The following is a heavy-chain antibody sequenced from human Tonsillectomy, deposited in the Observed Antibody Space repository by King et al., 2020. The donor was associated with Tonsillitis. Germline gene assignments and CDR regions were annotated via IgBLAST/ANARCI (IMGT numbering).Heavy chain of an antibody. J-gene: IGHJ4*02. CDR3: AKGTYYYDSSGLTPFDY. Sequence: VQLVESGGGLVQPGGSLRLSCAASGFTFSCYAMSWVRQAPGKGLEWVSAISGSGGSTYYADSVKGRFTISRDNSKNTLYLQMNSLRAEDTAVYYCAKGTYYYDSSGLTPFDYWGQGTLVTVSS. V-gene: IGHV3-23*04. D-gene: IGHD3-22*01. CDR2: ISGSGGST. CDR1: GFTFSCYA.